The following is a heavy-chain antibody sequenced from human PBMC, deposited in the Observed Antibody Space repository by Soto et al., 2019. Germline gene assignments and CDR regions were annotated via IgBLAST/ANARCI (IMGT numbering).Heavy chain of an antibody. CDR2: IIPILGIA. CDR1: GGTFSSYT. D-gene: IGHD2-15*01. Sequence: QVQLVQSGAEVKKPGSSVKVSCKASGGTFSSYTISWVKQAPGQGLEWMGRIIPILGIAKYAQKFQGRVTIPADKSTSTAYMELSSLRSEDTAEYYCARRGGGKGYFALWGRGTLVTVSS. CDR3: ARRGGGKGYFAL. V-gene: IGHV1-69*02. J-gene: IGHJ2*01.